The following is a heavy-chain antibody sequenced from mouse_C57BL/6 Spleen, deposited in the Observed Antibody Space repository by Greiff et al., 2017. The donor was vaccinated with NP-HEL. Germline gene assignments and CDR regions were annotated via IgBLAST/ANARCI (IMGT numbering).Heavy chain of an antibody. V-gene: IGHV1-18*01. CDR1: GYTFTDYN. CDR2: INPNNGGT. D-gene: IGHD1-1*01. Sequence: EVQLQQSGPELVKPGASVKIPCKASGYTFTDYNMDWVKQSHGKSLEWIGDINPNNGGTIYNQKFKGKATLTVDKSSSTAYMELRSLTSEDTAVYYCAFTTVVGDWYFDVWGTGTTVTVSS. J-gene: IGHJ1*03. CDR3: AFTTVVGDWYFDV.